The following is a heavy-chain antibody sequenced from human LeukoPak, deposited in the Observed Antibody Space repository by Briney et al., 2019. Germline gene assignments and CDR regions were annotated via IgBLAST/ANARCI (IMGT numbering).Heavy chain of an antibody. CDR1: GGSISSSYY. V-gene: IGHV4-39*01. CDR3: ARMTLDHYFDY. CDR2: IYYRGTT. Sequence: PSETLSLTCTVSGGSISSSYYWVWIRQPPGKGLEWIGNIYYRGTTYYTPSLKSRLTISVDTSKNQFSLKLSSVTATDTAVYYCARMTLDHYFDYWGQGTLVSVSS. J-gene: IGHJ4*02.